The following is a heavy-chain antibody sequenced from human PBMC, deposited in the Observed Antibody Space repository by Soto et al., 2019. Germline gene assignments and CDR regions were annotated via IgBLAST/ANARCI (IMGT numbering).Heavy chain of an antibody. CDR2: ISGSGGST. J-gene: IGHJ4*02. V-gene: IGHV3-23*01. D-gene: IGHD6-19*01. CDR3: AKDLKQWLVPGFDY. Sequence: EVQLLESGGGLVQPGGSLRLSCAASGFTFSSYAMSWVRQAPGKGLEWVSGISGSGGSTYYADSVKGRFTISRDNSKNTLYLQMNSLSPEDTAVDYCAKDLKQWLVPGFDYWGQGTLVTVSS. CDR1: GFTFSSYA.